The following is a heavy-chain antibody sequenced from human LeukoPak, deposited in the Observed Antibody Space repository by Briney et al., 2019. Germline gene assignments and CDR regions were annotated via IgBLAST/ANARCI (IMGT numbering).Heavy chain of an antibody. V-gene: IGHV4-31*03. CDR3: ARTGGHSYGDFDS. CDR1: GGSISFGGFF. Sequence: PSQTLSLTCTVSGGSISFGGFFWSWIRQHPGKGLEGLEWIGYIYDSRDTSYNGSLKSRVTISADTSKNQFSLKLSSVTAADTAVYYRARTGGHSYGDFDSWGRGILVTVSS. CDR2: IYDSRDT. J-gene: IGHJ4*02. D-gene: IGHD5-18*01.